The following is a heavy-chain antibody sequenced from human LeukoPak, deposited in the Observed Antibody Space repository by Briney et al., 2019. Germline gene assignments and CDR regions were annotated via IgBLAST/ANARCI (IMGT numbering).Heavy chain of an antibody. V-gene: IGHV3-23*01. CDR1: GFPLSSYA. Sequence: TGGSLRLSCAASGFPLSSYAMSWVRQAPGKGLEWVSATSSSDAGTYYADSVRGRFTISRDNSKNTLYLQMNSLRAEDTAVYYCAKLGKTENHYGSGRFSYYYYMDVWGKGTTVTISS. CDR3: AKLGKTENHYGSGRFSYYYYMDV. CDR2: TSSSDAGT. J-gene: IGHJ6*03. D-gene: IGHD3-10*01.